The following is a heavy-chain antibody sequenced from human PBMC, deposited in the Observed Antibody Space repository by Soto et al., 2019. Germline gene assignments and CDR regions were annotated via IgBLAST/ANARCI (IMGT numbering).Heavy chain of an antibody. Sequence: PLETLSLTCTVSGGSISSYYWIWIRQPPGKGLEWIGYIYYSGSTNYNPSLKSRVTISVDTSKNQFSLKLSSVTAADTAVYYCARSRYSGYDSVDYWGQGTLVTVS. V-gene: IGHV4-59*01. J-gene: IGHJ4*02. CDR2: IYYSGST. D-gene: IGHD5-12*01. CDR3: ARSRYSGYDSVDY. CDR1: GGSISSYY.